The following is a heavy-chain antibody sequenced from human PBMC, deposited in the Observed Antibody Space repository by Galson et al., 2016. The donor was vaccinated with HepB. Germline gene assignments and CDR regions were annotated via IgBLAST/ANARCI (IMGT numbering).Heavy chain of an antibody. J-gene: IGHJ6*02. CDR2: IYYTGRA. D-gene: IGHD6-13*01. CDR3: ARDISAVNRVGYYGMDV. CDR1: GGSISSGAYF. Sequence: TLSLTCTVSGGSISSGAYFWSWIRQHPGKGLEWIGYIYYTGRAYYNPSLKTRIVISVATSKNQFSLKLSSVTAADTGVYYCARDISAVNRVGYYGMDVWGQGTTVTVS. V-gene: IGHV4-31*03.